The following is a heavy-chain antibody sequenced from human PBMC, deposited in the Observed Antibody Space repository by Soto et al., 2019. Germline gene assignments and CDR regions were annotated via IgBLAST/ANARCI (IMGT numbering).Heavy chain of an antibody. D-gene: IGHD5-18*01. V-gene: IGHV3-30-3*01. CDR2: ISYDGSNK. J-gene: IGHJ6*02. CDR3: ARVRQPAIYYYYYYGMDV. CDR1: GFTFSSYA. Sequence: GGSLRLSCAASGFTFSSYAMHWVRQAPGKGLEWVAVISYDGSNKYYAGSVKGRFTISRDNSKNTLYLQMNSLRAEDTAVYYCARVRQPAIYYYYYYGMDVWGQGTTVTVSS.